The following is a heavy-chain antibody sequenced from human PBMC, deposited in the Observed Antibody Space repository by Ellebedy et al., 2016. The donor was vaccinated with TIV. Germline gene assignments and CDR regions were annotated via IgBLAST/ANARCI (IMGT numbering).Heavy chain of an antibody. Sequence: GEFLKISCAASGFTFSDYYMGWIRQAPGKGLEWVANIKQDGSEKYYVDSVKCRFTISRDNAKNSLYLQMNSLRAEDTAVYYCASWFGGVNYWGQGTLVTVSS. CDR2: IKQDGSEK. J-gene: IGHJ4*02. D-gene: IGHD3-10*01. V-gene: IGHV3-7*03. CDR3: ASWFGGVNY. CDR1: GFTFSDYY.